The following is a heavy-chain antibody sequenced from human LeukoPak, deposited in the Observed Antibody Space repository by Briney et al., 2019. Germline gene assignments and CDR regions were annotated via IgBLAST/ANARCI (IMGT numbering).Heavy chain of an antibody. V-gene: IGHV3-23*01. J-gene: IGHJ4*02. CDR1: GFTFSSSA. CDR2: ISGDGITV. D-gene: IGHD3-22*01. Sequence: GGSLGLSCAASGFTFSSSALSWVRQAPGKGLEWVSAISGDGITVFYADSVKGRFTISRDNSKNTLFLQMYSLRAEDTAVYYCAKDRDYYDRGLHYWGQGTLVTVSS. CDR3: AKDRDYYDRGLHY.